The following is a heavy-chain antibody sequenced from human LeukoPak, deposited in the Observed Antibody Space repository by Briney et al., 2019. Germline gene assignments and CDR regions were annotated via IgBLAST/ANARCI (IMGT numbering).Heavy chain of an antibody. CDR3: ARGRADYGDSSPFDY. J-gene: IGHJ4*02. D-gene: IGHD4-17*01. CDR2: INHSGST. Sequence: SETLSLTCAVYGGSFSGYYWSWIRQPPGKGLEWIGEINHSGSTNYNPSLKSRVTISVDTSKNQFSLKLSSVTAADTAVYYCARGRADYGDSSPFDYWGQGTLATVSS. V-gene: IGHV4-34*01. CDR1: GGSFSGYY.